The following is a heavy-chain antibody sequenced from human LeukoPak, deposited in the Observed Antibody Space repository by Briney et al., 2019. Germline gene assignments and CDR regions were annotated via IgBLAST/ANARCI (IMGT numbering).Heavy chain of an antibody. J-gene: IGHJ4*02. CDR3: ARDLAYSRLDY. D-gene: IGHD5-18*01. CDR2: INEDGSYT. V-gene: IGHV3-74*01. Sequence: GGSLRLSCAASGFTLSAYWVHWVRQAPGKGLVWVSRINEDGSYTSYADSVKGRFTISRDNAKNTLYLQMNSLRVEDTAFYYCARDLAYSRLDYWGQGMLVTVSS. CDR1: GFTLSAYW.